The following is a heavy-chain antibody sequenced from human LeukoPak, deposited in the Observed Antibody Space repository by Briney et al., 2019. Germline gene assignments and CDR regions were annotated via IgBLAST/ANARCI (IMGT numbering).Heavy chain of an antibody. J-gene: IGHJ5*02. CDR2: IHPGDSDT. Sequence: GESLKTSCKGSGYMFTNYWFGWVRQLPGKGLEWMGIIHPGDSDTRYSPSLQGQVTISADKSISTAYLQWSSLKASDTAMYYCARLSAPMDWFDPWGQETLVTVSS. V-gene: IGHV5-51*01. D-gene: IGHD5-24*01. CDR3: ARLSAPMDWFDP. CDR1: GYMFTNYW.